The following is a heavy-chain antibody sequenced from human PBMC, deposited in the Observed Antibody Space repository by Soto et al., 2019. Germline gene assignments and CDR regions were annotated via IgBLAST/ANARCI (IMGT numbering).Heavy chain of an antibody. CDR3: ARGASKYNWFDP. J-gene: IGHJ5*02. Sequence: GSLRLSCAASGFTFSSYSMNWVRQAPGKGLEWVSSISSSSSYIYYADSVKGRFTISRDNAKNSLYLQMNSLRAEDTAVYYCARGASKYNWFDPWGQGTLVTVS. V-gene: IGHV3-21*01. CDR1: GFTFSSYS. D-gene: IGHD1-26*01. CDR2: ISSSSSYI.